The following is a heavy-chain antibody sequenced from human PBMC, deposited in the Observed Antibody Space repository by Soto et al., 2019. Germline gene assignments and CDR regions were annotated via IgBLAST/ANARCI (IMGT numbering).Heavy chain of an antibody. CDR2: IYPGDSDT. J-gene: IGHJ6*02. CDR1: GYSFNSYW. D-gene: IGHD6-13*01. Sequence: PGESLKISCKGSGYSFNSYWICWVRQMPGKGLEWMGIIYPGDSDTRYSPSFQGQVTISADKSISTAYLQWSSLKASDTAMYYCARQPYSIAAAGYYYYYGMDVWGQGTTVTVSS. V-gene: IGHV5-51*01. CDR3: ARQPYSIAAAGYYYYYGMDV.